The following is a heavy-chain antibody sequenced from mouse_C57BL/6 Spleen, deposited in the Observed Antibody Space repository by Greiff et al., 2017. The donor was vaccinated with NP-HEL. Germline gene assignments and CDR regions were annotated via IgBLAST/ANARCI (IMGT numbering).Heavy chain of an antibody. CDR1: GYTFTDYY. V-gene: IGHV1-26*01. Sequence: EVQLQQSGPELVKPGASVKISCKASGYTFTDYYMNWVKQSHGKSLEWIGDINPNNGGTSYNQKFKGKATLTVDKSSSTAYMELRSLTSEDSAVYYCARGVNYGSSYFDYWGQGTTLTVSS. J-gene: IGHJ2*01. CDR3: ARGVNYGSSYFDY. CDR2: INPNNGGT. D-gene: IGHD1-1*01.